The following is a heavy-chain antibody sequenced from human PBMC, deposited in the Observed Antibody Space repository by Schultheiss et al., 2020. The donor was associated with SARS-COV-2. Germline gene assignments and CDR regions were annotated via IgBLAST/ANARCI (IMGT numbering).Heavy chain of an antibody. CDR2: IRSKAYGGTT. D-gene: IGHD7-27*01. CDR3: TTATGEGGYYYYYYGMDV. CDR1: GFTFGDYA. J-gene: IGHJ6*02. V-gene: IGHV3-49*03. Sequence: GGSLRLSCTASGFTFGDYAMSWFRQAPGKGLEWVGFIRSKAYGGTTDYAAPVKGRFTISRDDSKNTLYLQMNSLKTEDTAVYYCTTATGEGGYYYYYYGMDVWGQGTTVTVSS.